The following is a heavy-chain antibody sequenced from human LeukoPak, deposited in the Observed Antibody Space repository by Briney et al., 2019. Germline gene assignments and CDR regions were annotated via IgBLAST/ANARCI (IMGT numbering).Heavy chain of an antibody. CDR1: GYTFSGYS. J-gene: IGHJ4*02. CDR2: INPSSGGT. D-gene: IGHD6-13*01. V-gene: IGHV1-2*02. CDR3: TRNFGAAAGRFDY. Sequence: GASMKVSCKASGYTFSGYSMHWVRQAPGQGLEWMGWINPSSGGTKYAQNFQGRVTMTRDTSISTAYMELSRLRSDDTAVYYCTRNFGAAAGRFDYWGQGTLVTGSS.